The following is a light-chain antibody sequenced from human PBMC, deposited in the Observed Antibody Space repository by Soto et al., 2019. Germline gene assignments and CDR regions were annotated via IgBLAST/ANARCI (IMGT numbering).Light chain of an antibody. CDR3: KQKDSSRPIT. V-gene: IGKV3-20*01. Sequence: EIVLTPSPGTLSLSPGERATLSCRASQSVSSSYLAWYQQRPGQAPRLLINGATSRATGGPDRVSGSGCGTDFTLVTIKLLPADVPAYYFKQKDSSRPITFGQGTRLEIK. J-gene: IGKJ5*01. CDR1: QSVSSSY. CDR2: GAT.